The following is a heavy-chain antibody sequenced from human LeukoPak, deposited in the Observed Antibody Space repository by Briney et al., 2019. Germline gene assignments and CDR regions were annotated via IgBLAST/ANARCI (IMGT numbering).Heavy chain of an antibody. Sequence: SVKVSCKASGGTLNSYAISWVRQAPGQGLEWMGRIIPVLDMANHAEEFQARVTITADKSTSTAYMELSSLRSEDTAIYYCARDRLDYGDSYTLDSWGQGTLVTVSS. D-gene: IGHD4-17*01. V-gene: IGHV1-69*04. J-gene: IGHJ4*02. CDR3: ARDRLDYGDSYTLDS. CDR2: IIPVLDMA. CDR1: GGTLNSYA.